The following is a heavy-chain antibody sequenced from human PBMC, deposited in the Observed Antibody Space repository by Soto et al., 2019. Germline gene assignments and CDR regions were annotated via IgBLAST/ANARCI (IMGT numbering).Heavy chain of an antibody. CDR1: GFAFSNNW. CDR3: ASYYYYYYMDV. V-gene: IGHV3-74*01. Sequence: EVQLVESGGGLVQPGGSLRLSCVASGFAFSNNWMHWVRQAPGKGLEWVSRIKSDGSSTNYADSVKGRFTISRDNAKNTLYLQMSGLGADDTAIYYCASYYYYYYMDVWGKGTTVTVSS. CDR2: IKSDGSST. J-gene: IGHJ6*03.